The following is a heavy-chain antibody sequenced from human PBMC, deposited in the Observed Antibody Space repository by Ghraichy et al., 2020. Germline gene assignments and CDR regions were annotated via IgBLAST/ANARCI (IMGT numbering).Heavy chain of an antibody. CDR1: GGSISSYY. CDR3: ARGPLTYYYDSSGYYYGGAEYFQH. Sequence: SETLSLTCTVSGGSISSYYWSWIRQPPGKGLEWIGYIYYSGSTNYNPSLKSRVTISVDTSKNQFSLKLSSVTAADTAVYYCARGPLTYYYDSSGYYYGGAEYFQHWGQGTLVTVSS. V-gene: IGHV4-59*01. D-gene: IGHD3-22*01. J-gene: IGHJ1*01. CDR2: IYYSGST.